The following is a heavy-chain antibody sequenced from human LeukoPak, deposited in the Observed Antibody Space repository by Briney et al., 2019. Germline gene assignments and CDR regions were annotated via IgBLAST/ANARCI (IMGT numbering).Heavy chain of an antibody. J-gene: IGHJ5*01. CDR2: IKEDGSVK. CDR3: ATEGTDGRGSFGWFDS. CDR1: GFTFSDYW. Sequence: PGGSLRRSCVASGFTFSDYWMTWVRQAPGKGLEWVANIKEDGSVKYYVDSVKVRFSTSRDNAKNSLYLQLNSLRVEDTAVYYCATEGTDGRGSFGWFDSWGQGTLVTVSS. V-gene: IGHV3-7*01. D-gene: IGHD3-16*01.